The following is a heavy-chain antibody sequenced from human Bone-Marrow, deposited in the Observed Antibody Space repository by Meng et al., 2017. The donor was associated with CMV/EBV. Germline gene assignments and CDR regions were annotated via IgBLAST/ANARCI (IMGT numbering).Heavy chain of an antibody. J-gene: IGHJ6*02. CDR1: EFTFTFSNYR. V-gene: IGHV3-30*18. Sequence: GESLKISCATSEFTFTFSNYRMHWVRQAPGKGLEWVAVISYDGINTFYVDSVKGRFTISRDNSKNTLYLQVNSLTAEDTAVYYCAKRLVVPAGIIDYYGMDVWGQGTTVTVSS. D-gene: IGHD2-2*02. CDR3: AKRLVVPAGIIDYYGMDV. CDR2: ISYDGINT.